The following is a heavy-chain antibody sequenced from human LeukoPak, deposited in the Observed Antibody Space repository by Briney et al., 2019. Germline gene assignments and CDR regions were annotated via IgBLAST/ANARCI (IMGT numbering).Heavy chain of an antibody. CDR2: INPNSGGT. V-gene: IGHV1-2*02. Sequence: GASVKVSCKASGYTFTGYYMHWVRQAPGQGLEWMGWINPNSGGTNYAQKFQGRVTMTRDTSISTAYMELSRLRSDDTAVYYCARTRQTTVTTNRYYSYMDVWGKGTTVTVSS. CDR3: ARTRQTTVTTNRYYSYMDV. J-gene: IGHJ6*03. CDR1: GYTFTGYY. D-gene: IGHD4-17*01.